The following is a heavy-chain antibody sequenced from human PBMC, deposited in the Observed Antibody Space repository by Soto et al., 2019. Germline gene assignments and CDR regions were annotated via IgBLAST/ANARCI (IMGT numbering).Heavy chain of an antibody. J-gene: IGHJ4*02. CDR1: GFTFSSYA. Sequence: GGSLRLSCAASGFTFSSYAMSWVRQAPGKGLEWVSAISGSGGSTYYADSVKGRFTISRDNSKNTLYLQMNSLRAEDTAVYYCAKDPKWGGSRQGFDYWGQGTLVTVSS. V-gene: IGHV3-23*01. CDR3: AKDPKWGGSRQGFDY. CDR2: ISGSGGST. D-gene: IGHD2-15*01.